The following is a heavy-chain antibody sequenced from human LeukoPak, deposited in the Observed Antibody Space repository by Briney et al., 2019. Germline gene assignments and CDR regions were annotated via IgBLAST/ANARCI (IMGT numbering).Heavy chain of an antibody. V-gene: IGHV1-2*02. J-gene: IGHJ4*02. D-gene: IGHD2-2*01. CDR2: INPNSGGT. CDR3: ARGYCSSTSCSYFDS. Sequence: GASVKASCKASGYTFTGYYMHWVRQAPGQGLEWMGWINPNSGGTNYAQKFQGRVTMTRDTSISTAYMELSRLRSDDTAVYYCARGYCSSTSCSYFDSWGQGTLVTVSS. CDR1: GYTFTGYY.